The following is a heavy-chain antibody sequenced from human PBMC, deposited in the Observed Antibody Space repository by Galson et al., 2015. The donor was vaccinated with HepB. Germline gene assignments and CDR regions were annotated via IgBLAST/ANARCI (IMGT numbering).Heavy chain of an antibody. CDR2: IYYSGST. D-gene: IGHD6-19*01. CDR3: AREVPMLGPGGCFDY. V-gene: IGHV4-30-4*01. Sequence: TLSLTCTVSGVSISGSDSYWSWIRQAPGWGLEWIGYIYYSGSTYYNPSLKSRVAILVDTSKNQFSLRLASVTAADSAVYFCAREVPMLGPGGCFDYWGQGTPVTVSS. CDR1: GVSISGSDSY. J-gene: IGHJ4*02.